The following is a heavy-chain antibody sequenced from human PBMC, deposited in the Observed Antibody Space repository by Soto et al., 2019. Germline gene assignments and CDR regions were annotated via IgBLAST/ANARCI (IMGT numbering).Heavy chain of an antibody. J-gene: IGHJ3*02. Sequence: QLQLQESGPGLVKPSETLSLTCTVSGGSISSSSYYWGWIRQPPGKGLEWIGSIYYSGSTYYNPSLKSRVTISVDTSKNQFSLKLSSVTAADTAVYYCARHHPDIVATIISPDAFDIWGQGTMVTVSS. CDR1: GGSISSSSYY. CDR2: IYYSGST. D-gene: IGHD5-12*01. V-gene: IGHV4-39*01. CDR3: ARHHPDIVATIISPDAFDI.